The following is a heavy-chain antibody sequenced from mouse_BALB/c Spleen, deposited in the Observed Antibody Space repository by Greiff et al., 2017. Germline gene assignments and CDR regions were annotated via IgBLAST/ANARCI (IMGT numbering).Heavy chain of an antibody. CDR3: ARYRDGYDQRYFDV. Sequence: EVKLQESGPSLVKPSQTLSLTCSVTGDSITSGYWNWIRKFPGNKLEYMGYISYSGSTYYNPSLKSRISITRDTSKNQYYLQLNSVTTEDTATYYCARYRDGYDQRYFDVWGAGTTVTVSS. J-gene: IGHJ1*01. D-gene: IGHD2-2*01. V-gene: IGHV3-8*02. CDR1: GDSITSGY. CDR2: ISYSGST.